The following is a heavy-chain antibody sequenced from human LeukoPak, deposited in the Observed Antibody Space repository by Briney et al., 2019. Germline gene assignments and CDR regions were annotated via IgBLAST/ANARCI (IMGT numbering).Heavy chain of an antibody. J-gene: IGHJ4*02. CDR1: GFTLSDYY. V-gene: IGHV3-11*01. CDR2: IGGGGRTI. CDR3: ARGRRRNDY. Sequence: GGSLRLPCAASGFTLSDYYMSWIRQAPGKGLEWVSYIGGGGRTIDYADSVKGRFTISRDNAKNSLYLQMNSLRAEDTALYYCARGRRRNDYWGQGTLVTVSS.